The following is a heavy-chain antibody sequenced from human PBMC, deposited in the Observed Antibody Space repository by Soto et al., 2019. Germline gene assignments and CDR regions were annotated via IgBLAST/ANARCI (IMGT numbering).Heavy chain of an antibody. CDR2: IIPIFGTA. CDR3: AREYCSSTSCYVGAFDI. J-gene: IGHJ3*02. V-gene: IGHV1-69*05. CDR1: GGTFSSYA. D-gene: IGHD2-2*01. Sequence: SVKVSCKASGGTFSSYAISWVRQAPGQGLEWMGGIIPIFGTANYAQKFQGRVTMTTDASTSTAYMELRSLRSDDTAVYYCAREYCSSTSCYVGAFDIWGQGTMVTVSS.